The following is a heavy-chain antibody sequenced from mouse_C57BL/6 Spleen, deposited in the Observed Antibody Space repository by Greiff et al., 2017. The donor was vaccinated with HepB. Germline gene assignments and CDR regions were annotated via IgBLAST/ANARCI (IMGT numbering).Heavy chain of an antibody. Sequence: VQLKESGGGLVKPGGSLKLSCAASGFTFSSYAMSWVRQTPEKRLEWVATISDGGSYTYYPDNVKGRFTISRDNAKNNLYLQMSHLKSEDTAMYYCARDGGYYYGSSYRDYFDYWGQGTTLTVSS. CDR1: GFTFSSYA. CDR2: ISDGGSYT. D-gene: IGHD1-1*01. J-gene: IGHJ2*01. V-gene: IGHV5-4*01. CDR3: ARDGGYYYGSSYRDYFDY.